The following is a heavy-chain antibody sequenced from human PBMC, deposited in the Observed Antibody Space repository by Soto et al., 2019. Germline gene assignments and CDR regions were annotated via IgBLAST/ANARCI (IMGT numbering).Heavy chain of an antibody. D-gene: IGHD4-17*01. J-gene: IGHJ4*02. CDR2: INYSGST. CDR3: ASLYGDYVPY. Sequence: QLQLQESGPGLVKPSETLSLTCSVSGDSISSSSYYWGWIRQPPGKGLEWIGTINYSGSTYYNTSLKSRVAIAVDTSKNQFSLNVSSVTAADTAVYYCASLYGDYVPYWGQGILVSVSS. CDR1: GDSISSSSYY. V-gene: IGHV4-39*01.